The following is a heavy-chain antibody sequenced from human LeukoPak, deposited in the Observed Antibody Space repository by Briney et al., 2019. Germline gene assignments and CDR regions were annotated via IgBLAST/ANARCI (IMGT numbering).Heavy chain of an antibody. CDR1: GFTFSSYG. J-gene: IGHJ4*02. Sequence: GGSLILSCAASGFTFSSYGMQWVRQAPGKGPEWVAVVSYDGSIAYYADSVRGRFTISRDNAKNTLYLQMNSLRAEDTAVYYCAKEILTGYYLDSWGQGTLITVSS. CDR2: VSYDGSIA. D-gene: IGHD3-9*01. V-gene: IGHV3-30*18. CDR3: AKEILTGYYLDS.